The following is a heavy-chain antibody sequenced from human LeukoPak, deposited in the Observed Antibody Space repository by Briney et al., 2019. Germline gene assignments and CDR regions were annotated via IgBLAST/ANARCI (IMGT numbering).Heavy chain of an antibody. CDR1: GFTFSDDW. D-gene: IGHD2-21*02. Sequence: PGGSLRLSCAASGFTFSDDWMTWVRQAPRKGQEWVGNIKRDGGEIYYLDFLKGRFTISRDNAKNSLYLQMNSLRAEDTAVYYCARGGTYCNGDCPPAYWGQGTLVTVSS. V-gene: IGHV3-7*01. CDR2: IKRDGGEI. CDR3: ARGGTYCNGDCPPAY. J-gene: IGHJ4*02.